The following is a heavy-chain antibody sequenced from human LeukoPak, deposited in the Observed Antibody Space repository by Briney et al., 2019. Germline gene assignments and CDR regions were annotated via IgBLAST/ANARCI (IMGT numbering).Heavy chain of an antibody. V-gene: IGHV3-74*01. CDR1: GFTFSSYW. CDR2: INSDGSST. D-gene: IGHD3-10*01. J-gene: IGHJ4*02. Sequence: GGSLRLSCAASGFTFSSYWMHWVRHAPGKGLVWVSRINSDGSSTIYADSVKGRFTISRDHAKNTLYLQMNSLRAKDTAVYYCARGGWFIVDYWGQGTLVTVSS. CDR3: ARGGWFIVDY.